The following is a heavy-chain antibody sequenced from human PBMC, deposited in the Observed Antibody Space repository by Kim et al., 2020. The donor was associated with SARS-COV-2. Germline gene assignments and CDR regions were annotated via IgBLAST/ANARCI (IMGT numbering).Heavy chain of an antibody. Sequence: GGSLRLSCAASGFTFSSYAMHWVRQAPGKGLEWVAVISYDGSNKYYADSVKGRFTISRDNSKNTLYLQMNSLRAEDTAVYYCARDLASRLLWFGDEIGCMDVWGQGTTVTVSS. J-gene: IGHJ6*02. D-gene: IGHD3-10*01. CDR1: GFTFSSYA. CDR3: ARDLASRLLWFGDEIGCMDV. V-gene: IGHV3-30*04. CDR2: ISYDGSNK.